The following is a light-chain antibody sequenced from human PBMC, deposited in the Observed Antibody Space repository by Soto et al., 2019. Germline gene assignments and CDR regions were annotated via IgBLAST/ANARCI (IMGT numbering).Light chain of an antibody. CDR3: SSYTSSSTLV. CDR2: EVS. V-gene: IGLV2-14*01. Sequence: QSALTQPASVSGSPGQSITISCTGTSSDVGGYTYVSWYQQHPGKAPKLIISEVSNRPSGVSHRFSGSKSGNTASLTISGLHAADEADYDCSSYTSSSTLVFGGGTKLTVL. CDR1: SSDVGGYTY. J-gene: IGLJ3*02.